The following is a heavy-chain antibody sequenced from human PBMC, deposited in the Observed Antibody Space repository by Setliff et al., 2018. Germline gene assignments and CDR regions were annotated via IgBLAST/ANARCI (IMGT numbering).Heavy chain of an antibody. Sequence: GGSLRLSCVESQFPFTMYGVNWVRLAPGKGLEWLTFIRFDGNTKYYAESVKGRFTVSRDNTQNTLFLQMNGLRPEDTGVYYCTKESRQLVRTGAFDLWGHGTMVTV. CDR1: QFPFTMYG. CDR2: IRFDGNTK. CDR3: TKESRQLVRTGAFDL. J-gene: IGHJ3*01. D-gene: IGHD6-13*01. V-gene: IGHV3-30*02.